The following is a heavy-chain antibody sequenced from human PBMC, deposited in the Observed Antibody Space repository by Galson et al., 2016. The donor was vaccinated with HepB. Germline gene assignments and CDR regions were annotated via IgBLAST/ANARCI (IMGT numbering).Heavy chain of an antibody. CDR2: IYAGDSDT. V-gene: IGHV5-51*01. D-gene: IGHD1-26*01. Sequence: QSGAEVKKPGESLKISCKGFGYTFPRYWIAWVRQLPGKGLEWMGIIYAGDSDTKYGPSFQGQVTISVDKSISTAYLQWNSLKASDSAMYSCARQSRDLWEPGDDWGQGTRVTVSS. CDR3: ARQSRDLWEPGDD. CDR1: GYTFPRYW. J-gene: IGHJ4*02.